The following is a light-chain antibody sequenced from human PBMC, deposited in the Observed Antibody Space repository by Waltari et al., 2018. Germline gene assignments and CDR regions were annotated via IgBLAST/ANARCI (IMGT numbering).Light chain of an antibody. Sequence: DIRMTQSPSSLSASVGDRVTIPCRASQSISSYLNWYQQKPGKAHKLLIYAASSLQSGVPSRFSGSGSGTDFTLTISSLQPEDFATYYCQQSYSTPWTFGQGTKVEIK. CDR1: QSISSY. CDR2: AAS. CDR3: QQSYSTPWT. J-gene: IGKJ1*01. V-gene: IGKV1-39*01.